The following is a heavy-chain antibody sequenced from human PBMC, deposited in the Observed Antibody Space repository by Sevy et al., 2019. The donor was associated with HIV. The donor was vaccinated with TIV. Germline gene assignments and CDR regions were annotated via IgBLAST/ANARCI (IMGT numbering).Heavy chain of an antibody. CDR3: AGRNDFDI. CDR1: GGSINSDH. V-gene: IGHV4-59*08. CDR2: LYYTGGT. Sequence: SETLSLTCTVSGGSINSDHWNWIRQPPGKGLEWIGYLYYTGGTNYNPSPKNRVTITVDRTKNQFSLKLTAVTAADTAVYYCAGRNDFDIWGQGTMVTVSS. J-gene: IGHJ3*02.